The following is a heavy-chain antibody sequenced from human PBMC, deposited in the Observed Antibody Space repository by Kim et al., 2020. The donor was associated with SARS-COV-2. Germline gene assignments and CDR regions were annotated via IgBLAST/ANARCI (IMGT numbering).Heavy chain of an antibody. CDR1: GFIFGDYA. J-gene: IGHJ4*02. CDR2: ISWKSDNI. V-gene: IGHV3-9*01. CDR3: VKDLKTQTAGPFDY. Sequence: GGSLRLSCAASGFIFGDYAMHWVRQAPGKGLEWVAGISWKSDNIGYADSVKGRFTISRDNARNSLYLQMSSLRPEDTALYHCVKDLKTQTAGPFDYWGQG. D-gene: IGHD1-1*01.